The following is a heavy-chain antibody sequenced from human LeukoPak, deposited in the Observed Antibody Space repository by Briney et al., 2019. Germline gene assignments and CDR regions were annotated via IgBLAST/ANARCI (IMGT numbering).Heavy chain of an antibody. CDR1: GFTFSSYS. J-gene: IGHJ4*02. Sequence: AGGSLRLSCAASGFTFSSYSMNWVRQAPGKGLEWVSSISSSSSYIYYADSVKGRFTISRDNSKNTLYLQMNSLRAEDTAVYYCAKVVGKIAVAGFFDYWGQGTLVTVSS. CDR3: AKVVGKIAVAGFFDY. V-gene: IGHV3-21*04. D-gene: IGHD6-19*01. CDR2: ISSSSSYI.